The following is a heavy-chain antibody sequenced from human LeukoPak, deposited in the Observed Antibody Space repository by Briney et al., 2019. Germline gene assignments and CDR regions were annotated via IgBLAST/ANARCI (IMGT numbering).Heavy chain of an antibody. D-gene: IGHD1-1*01. Sequence: GGSLRLSCAASGFAFSRYWMHWVRQAPGEGLVWASHINTDGSTTNFADSVKGRFSVSRDNAKNTLYLQMNNLRAEDTAVYYCARDLDRDGSTHFDYWGQGTLVTVSS. CDR2: INTDGSTT. CDR3: ARDLDRDGSTHFDY. V-gene: IGHV3-74*01. CDR1: GFAFSRYW. J-gene: IGHJ4*02.